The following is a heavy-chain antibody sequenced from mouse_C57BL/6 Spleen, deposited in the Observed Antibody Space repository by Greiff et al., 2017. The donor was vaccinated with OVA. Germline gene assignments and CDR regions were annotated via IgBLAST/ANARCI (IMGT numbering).Heavy chain of an antibody. J-gene: IGHJ1*03. V-gene: IGHV3-6*01. D-gene: IGHD2-3*01. CDR1: GYSITSGYY. CDR3: ARLGDGYSWYFDV. CDR2: ISYDGSN. Sequence: EVQLVESGPGLVKPSQSLSLTCSVTGYSITSGYYWNWIRQFPGNKLEWMGYISYDGSNNYNPSLKNRISITRDTSKNQFFLKLNSVTTEDTATYYCARLGDGYSWYFDVWGTGTTVTVSS.